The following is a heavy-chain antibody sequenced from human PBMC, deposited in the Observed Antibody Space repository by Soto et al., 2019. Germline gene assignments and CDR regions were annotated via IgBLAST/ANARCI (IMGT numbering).Heavy chain of an antibody. CDR1: GDSVSSNSAA. CDR3: ARDGYSSSTKGGFDP. CDR2: TYYRSKWYN. D-gene: IGHD6-6*01. V-gene: IGHV6-1*01. J-gene: IGHJ5*02. Sequence: SQTLSLTCALSGDSVSSNSAAWNLIRQSPSRGLEWLGRTYYRSKWYNDYAVFVKSRITINPDTSKNQFSLQLNSLTPEDTAVYYCARDGYSSSTKGGFDPWGQGTLVTVSS.